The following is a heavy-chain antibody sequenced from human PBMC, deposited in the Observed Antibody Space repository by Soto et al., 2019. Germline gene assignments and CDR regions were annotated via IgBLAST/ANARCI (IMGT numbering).Heavy chain of an antibody. V-gene: IGHV4-39*01. CDR2: INHSGST. Sequence: SETLSLTCRVSDGSMNSDSSYWGWIRQPPGKGLEWIGVINHSGSTYHNLSLKGRVTMSVDASRNQFSLKLTSMTAADTAVYYCARLGGYVSVGYYYLWDSWGQGTLVTVSS. CDR1: DGSMNSDSSY. CDR3: ARLGGYVSVGYYYLWDS. D-gene: IGHD3-22*01. J-gene: IGHJ4*02.